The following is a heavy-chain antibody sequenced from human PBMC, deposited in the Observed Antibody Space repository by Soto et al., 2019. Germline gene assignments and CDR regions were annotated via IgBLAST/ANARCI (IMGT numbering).Heavy chain of an antibody. CDR1: GYTFTAYY. V-gene: IGHV1-2*02. Sequence: QVQLVQSGAELKEPGDSVRVSCEASGYTFTAYYIHWVRQAPGQGLEWMGWINPRVGDTSYAQDFQGRVSMTRDTSISTVYMELSRLTSDDTAIYDCARNMDYYYGPGSGNGHGFWGQGTTVTVFS. CDR2: INPRVGDT. CDR3: ARNMDYYYGPGSGNGHGF. J-gene: IGHJ6*02. D-gene: IGHD3-10*01.